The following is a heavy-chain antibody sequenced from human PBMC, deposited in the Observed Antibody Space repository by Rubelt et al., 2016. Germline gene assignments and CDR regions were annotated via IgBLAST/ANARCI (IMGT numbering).Heavy chain of an antibody. CDR3: ARHQVAYCGGDWAARWWFDP. Sequence: QLQLQESGPGLVKPSETLSLTCTVSGGSISSSSYYWGWIRQPPGKGQEWIGYIYYSGNTNYNPSLTSRVTLLVDTAKMPFLRGLGYWTAAVPGVYFCARHQVAYCGGDWAARWWFDPWGQGTLVTVSS. CDR1: GGSISSSSYY. CDR2: IYYSGNT. J-gene: IGHJ5*02. D-gene: IGHD2-21*02. V-gene: IGHV4-61*05.